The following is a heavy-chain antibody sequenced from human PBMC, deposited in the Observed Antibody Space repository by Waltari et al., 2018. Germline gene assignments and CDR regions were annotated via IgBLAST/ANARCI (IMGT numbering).Heavy chain of an antibody. V-gene: IGHV3-43D*03. CDR3: AKDSRGYSGWVDY. Sequence: EVQLVESGGVVVQPGGSLRLSCAASGFTFDDYAMHWVRQAPGKGLEWVSVISLEGSTTFYADSGKGRFTISRDNSKNSLYLQMNSLRAEDNALYYCAKDSRGYSGWVDYWGQGPLVTVSS. CDR2: ISLEGSTT. CDR1: GFTFDDYA. D-gene: IGHD6-19*01. J-gene: IGHJ4*02.